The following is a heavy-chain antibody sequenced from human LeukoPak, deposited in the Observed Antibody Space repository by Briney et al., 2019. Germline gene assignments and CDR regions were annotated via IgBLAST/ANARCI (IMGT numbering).Heavy chain of an antibody. Sequence: SETLSLTCAVYGGSFSGYYWGWIRQPPGKGLEWIGSIYYSGSTYYNPSLKSRVTISVDTSKNQFSLKLSSVTAADTAVYYCASPAMVDNYFDYWGQGTLVTVSS. D-gene: IGHD5-18*01. CDR2: IYYSGST. J-gene: IGHJ4*02. CDR3: ASPAMVDNYFDY. V-gene: IGHV4-39*01. CDR1: GGSFSGYY.